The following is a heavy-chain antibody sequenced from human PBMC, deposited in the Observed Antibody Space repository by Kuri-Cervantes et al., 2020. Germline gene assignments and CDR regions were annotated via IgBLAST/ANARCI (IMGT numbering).Heavy chain of an antibody. J-gene: IGHJ4*02. V-gene: IGHV6-1*01. CDR3: ARDVASSWYDPHYFDY. CDR2: TYYRPKWYN. CDR1: GDSVSSNSAA. Sequence: SETLSLTCAISGDSVSSNSAAWNWIRQSPSRGLEWLGRTYYRPKWYNDYAVSVKSRITINPDTSKNQFSLQLNSVTPEDTAVYYCARDVASSWYDPHYFDYWGQGTLVTVSS. D-gene: IGHD6-13*01.